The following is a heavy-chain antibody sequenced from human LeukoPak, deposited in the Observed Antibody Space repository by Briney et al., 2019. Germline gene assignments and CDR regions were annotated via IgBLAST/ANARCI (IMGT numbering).Heavy chain of an antibody. D-gene: IGHD5-18*01. CDR2: ISSSSSYI. CDR3: ARSGYSYGLYDY. CDR1: GFTFSSYS. J-gene: IGHJ4*02. V-gene: IGHV3-21*01. Sequence: GGSLRLSCAASGFTFSSYSMNWVRQAPAKGLEWVSSISSSSSYIYYADSVKGRFTISRDNAKNSLYLQMNRLRAEDTAVYYCARSGYSYGLYDYWGQGTLVTVSS.